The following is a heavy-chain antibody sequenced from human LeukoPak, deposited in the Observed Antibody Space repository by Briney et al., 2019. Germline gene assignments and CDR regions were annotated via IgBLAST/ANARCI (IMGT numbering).Heavy chain of an antibody. D-gene: IGHD4-23*01. J-gene: IGHJ4*02. Sequence: GESLQISCKGSGYSFTSYWIAWVRQMPGKGLEWMGIVYPSDSDVTYSPSFQGQVTISVDKSINTAYLQWSSLRASDTAMYYCARLYGGRDFWGQGTLVTVSS. V-gene: IGHV5-51*01. CDR1: GYSFTSYW. CDR2: VYPSDSDV. CDR3: ARLYGGRDF.